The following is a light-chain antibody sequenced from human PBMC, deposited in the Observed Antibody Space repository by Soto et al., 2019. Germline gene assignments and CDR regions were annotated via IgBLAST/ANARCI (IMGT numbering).Light chain of an antibody. V-gene: IGLV2-23*01. CDR1: SSDVGSYNL. Sequence: QSALTQPASVSASPGQSISIPCTGTSSDVGSYNLVSWFQQRPGKVPKLLIYEGTKRPSGLSDRFSGSKSGTTASLTISGLQAEDEAHYYCYSYAGENLYVFGTGTKVTVL. CDR3: YSYAGENLYV. CDR2: EGT. J-gene: IGLJ1*01.